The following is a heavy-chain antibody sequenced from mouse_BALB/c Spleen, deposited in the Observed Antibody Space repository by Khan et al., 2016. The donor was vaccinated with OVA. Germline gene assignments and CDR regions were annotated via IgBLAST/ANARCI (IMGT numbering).Heavy chain of an antibody. D-gene: IGHD3-1*01. CDR3: AGRGAARVTWGYFDY. Sequence: QIQLVQSGAELVRPGTSVKMSCKAAGYTFTNYWIGWVKQRPGHGLEWIGDIFPGGGYTNYNEKFKGKATLTADTSSSTAYMQLSSLTSEDSALYYCAGRGAARVTWGYFDYWGQGTTLTVSS. CDR2: IFPGGGYT. CDR1: GYTFTNYW. J-gene: IGHJ2*01. V-gene: IGHV1-63*02.